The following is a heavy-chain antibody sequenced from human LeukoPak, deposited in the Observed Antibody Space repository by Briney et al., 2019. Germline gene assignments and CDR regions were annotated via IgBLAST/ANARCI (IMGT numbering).Heavy chain of an antibody. CDR1: GYSFTSYY. CDR2: INPSGGST. CDR3: ARVKLSLLRDNWFDP. J-gene: IGHJ5*02. D-gene: IGHD2-15*01. Sequence: ASVKVSCKASGYSFTSYYMHWVRQAPGQGLEWMGIINPSGGSTTYAQKFRGRVTLTSDTSTSTVYMELSSLRSEDTAVYYCARVKLSLLRDNWFDPWGQGTLVTVSS. V-gene: IGHV1-46*01.